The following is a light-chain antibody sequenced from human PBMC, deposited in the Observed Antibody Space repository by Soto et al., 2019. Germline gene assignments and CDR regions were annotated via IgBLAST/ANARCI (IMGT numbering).Light chain of an antibody. CDR2: GNT. V-gene: IGLV1-40*01. Sequence: QSVLAQPPSVSGAPGQRVTISCTGSSSNIGAGYDVHWYRQLPGTAPKILIYGNTNRPSGVPDRFSGSKSGTSASLAITGLQAEDEADYYCPSYDTSLSGWVVGGGTKLTVL. CDR1: SSNIGAGYD. CDR3: PSYDTSLSGWV. J-gene: IGLJ2*01.